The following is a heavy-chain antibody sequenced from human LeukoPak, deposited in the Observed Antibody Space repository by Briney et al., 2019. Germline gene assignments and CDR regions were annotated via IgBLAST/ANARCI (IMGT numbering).Heavy chain of an antibody. CDR3: ARDDYGGNSGVRAFDI. D-gene: IGHD4-23*01. CDR1: GYTFTVYF. CDR2: INPNSGAT. J-gene: IGHJ3*02. V-gene: IGHV1-2*06. Sequence: VASVKVSCKASGYTFTVYFIHWVRQAPGQGLEWMGRINPNSGATDYAQKFQGRVTMTRDTSTSTVYMELSSLRSEDTAVYYCARDDYGGNSGVRAFDIWGQGTMVTVSS.